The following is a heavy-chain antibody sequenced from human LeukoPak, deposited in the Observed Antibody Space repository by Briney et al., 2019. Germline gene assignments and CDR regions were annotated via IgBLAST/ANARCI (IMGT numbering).Heavy chain of an antibody. CDR2: IHDDGRT. Sequence: PSETLSLTCSVSGGSMSDSITWGWVRQPPGKGLEWLANIHDDGRTAPNPSLRSRLAISQDRSKNQFSLKVSSVTAADTAFYYCAKVLTAAGLDLWGQGILVTVSS. J-gene: IGHJ5*02. CDR1: GGSMSDSIT. CDR3: AKVLTAAGLDL. D-gene: IGHD6-25*01. V-gene: IGHV4/OR15-8*01.